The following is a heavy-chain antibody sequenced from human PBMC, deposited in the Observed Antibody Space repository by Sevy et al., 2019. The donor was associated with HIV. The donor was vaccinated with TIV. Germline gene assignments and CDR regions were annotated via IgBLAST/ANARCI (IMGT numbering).Heavy chain of an antibody. Sequence: GGSLRLSCAASGFTFYNYWMNWVRQAPGKGLEWVANINQNGTEIYSVDSVKGRFTFSRDNTKNSVYLQMNSLRAEDTAIYYCAINSDYGMDAWGQGTTVTVSS. J-gene: IGHJ6*02. CDR1: GFTFYNYW. D-gene: IGHD4-4*01. V-gene: IGHV3-7*01. CDR3: AINSDYGMDA. CDR2: INQNGTEI.